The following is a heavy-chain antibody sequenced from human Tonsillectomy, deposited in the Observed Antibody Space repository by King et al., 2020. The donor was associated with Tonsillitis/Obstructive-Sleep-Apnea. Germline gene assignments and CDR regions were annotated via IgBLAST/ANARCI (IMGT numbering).Heavy chain of an antibody. J-gene: IGHJ4*02. V-gene: IGHV3-30*04. D-gene: IGHD6-19*01. Sequence: VQLVESGGGVVQPGRSLRLSCAASGFTFSDYAMHWVRQAPGKGLEWVVVISYDGSNKLYADSVKGRFTISRDNSKNTLYLQMNSLRAEDTAVYYCARDGRAVAAPVDYWGQGTLVTVSS. CDR3: ARDGRAVAAPVDY. CDR2: ISYDGSNK. CDR1: GFTFSDYA.